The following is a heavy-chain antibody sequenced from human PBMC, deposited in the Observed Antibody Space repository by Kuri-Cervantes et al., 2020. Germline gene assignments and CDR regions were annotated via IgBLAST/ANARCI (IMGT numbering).Heavy chain of an antibody. J-gene: IGHJ4*02. CDR3: ARWNYDFWSGYSEGLFDY. Sequence: ASVKVSCKASGYTFTSYAMHWVRQAPGQRLEWMGWSNAGNGNTKYSQEFQGRVTITRDTSASTAYMELRSLRSDDTAVYYRARWNYDFWSGYSEGLFDYWGQGTLVTVSS. V-gene: IGHV1-3*02. D-gene: IGHD3-3*01. CDR1: GYTFTSYA. CDR2: SNAGNGNT.